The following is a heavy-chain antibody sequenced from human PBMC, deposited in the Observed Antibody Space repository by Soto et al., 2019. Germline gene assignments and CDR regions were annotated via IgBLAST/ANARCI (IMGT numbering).Heavy chain of an antibody. J-gene: IGHJ6*02. CDR2: IIHILGIA. CDR1: GGTFSSYT. D-gene: IGHD1-1*01. V-gene: IGHV1-69*02. Sequence: QVQLVQSGAEVKKPGSSVKVSCKASGGTFSSYTISWVRQAPGQGLEWMGRIIHILGIANYAQKFQGRVTSAAEKDTSTAYVELRSRGSEDPAVYYCARWVREPNYGMDVWGQGTTVTVSS. CDR3: ARWVREPNYGMDV.